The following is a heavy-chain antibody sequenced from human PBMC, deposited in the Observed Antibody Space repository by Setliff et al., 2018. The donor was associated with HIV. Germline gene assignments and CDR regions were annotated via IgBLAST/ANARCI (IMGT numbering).Heavy chain of an antibody. CDR3: ANSRHFSGDYSFDY. CDR2: INPSGGST. D-gene: IGHD1-26*01. CDR1: GYPFSSYD. J-gene: IGHJ4*02. Sequence: ASVKVSCKASGYPFSSYDIHWVRQATGQGLEWMGIINPSGGSTSYAQKFQGRVTMTRDTSISTAYMQVTRLTSDDTAVYYCANSRHFSGDYSFDYWGQGTLVTVSS. V-gene: IGHV1-46*01.